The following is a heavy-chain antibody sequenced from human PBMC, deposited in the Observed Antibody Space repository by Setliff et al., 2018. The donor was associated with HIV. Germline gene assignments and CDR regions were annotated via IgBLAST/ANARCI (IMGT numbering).Heavy chain of an antibody. V-gene: IGHV1-2*02. CDR1: GYAITGYY. D-gene: IGHD2-2*03. CDR3: ATGAIGYYPPFDF. J-gene: IGHJ4*02. Sequence: GASVKVSRKTSGYAITGYYIHWVRQAPGQGLQWMGWMDPKSGGANPAPIFQGRVTMTTDTSITSVYLELSGLTSADTAVYYCATGAIGYYPPFDFWGQGTLVTVSS. CDR2: MDPKSGGA.